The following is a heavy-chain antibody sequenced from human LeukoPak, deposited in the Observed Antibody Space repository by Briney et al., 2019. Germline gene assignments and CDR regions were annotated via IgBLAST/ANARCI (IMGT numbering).Heavy chain of an antibody. D-gene: IGHD3-9*01. CDR1: GYTFTSYD. Sequence: ASVKVSCKASGYTFTSYDINWVRQATGQGLEWMGWMNPNSGNTGYAQKLQGRVTMTRNTSISTAYMELSSLRSEDTAVYYCARATGKDILTGRKLDYWGQGTLVSVSS. V-gene: IGHV1-8*01. J-gene: IGHJ4*02. CDR3: ARATGKDILTGRKLDY. CDR2: MNPNSGNT.